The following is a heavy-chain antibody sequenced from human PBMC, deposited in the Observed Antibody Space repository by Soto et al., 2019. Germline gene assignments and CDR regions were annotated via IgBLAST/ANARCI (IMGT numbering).Heavy chain of an antibody. CDR1: GFTFSSYA. D-gene: IGHD3-22*01. Sequence: GGSLRLSCAASGFTFSSYAMSWVRQAPGKGLEWVSAISGSGGSTYYADSVKGRFTISRDKTKNTLYLQMNSLRAEDTDVYSCANSSPYDSSRYHPLPFDYWGQGTLVTVSS. V-gene: IGHV3-23*01. CDR3: ANSSPYDSSRYHPLPFDY. CDR2: ISGSGGST. J-gene: IGHJ4*02.